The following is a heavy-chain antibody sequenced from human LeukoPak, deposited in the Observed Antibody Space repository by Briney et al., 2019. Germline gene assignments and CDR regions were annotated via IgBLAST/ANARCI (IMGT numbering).Heavy chain of an antibody. CDR1: GFAFSSYA. CDR2: FSGNGEST. J-gene: IGHJ4*02. Sequence: GGSLRLSCAASGFAFSSYAMSWVRQAPGKGLEWVSVFSGNGESTDYADSVKGRFTISRDNSKNALYLQMNSLRAEDTAVYYCAKGNTMYTAYYFDYWGQGTLVTVSS. V-gene: IGHV3-23*01. D-gene: IGHD3-10*02. CDR3: AKGNTMYTAYYFDY.